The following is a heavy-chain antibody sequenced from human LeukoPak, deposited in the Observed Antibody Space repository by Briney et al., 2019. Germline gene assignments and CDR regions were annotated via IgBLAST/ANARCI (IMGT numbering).Heavy chain of an antibody. CDR2: IYYSGST. CDR3: ARGHGRY. J-gene: IGHJ4*02. CDR1: GGSISSYY. Sequence: SETLSLTCTVSGGSISSYYWSWIRQPPGKGLEWIGYIYYSGSTSYNPSLKSRVTISVDTSKNQFSLKLSSVTAADTAVYYCARGHGRYWGQGTLVTVSS. V-gene: IGHV4-59*01.